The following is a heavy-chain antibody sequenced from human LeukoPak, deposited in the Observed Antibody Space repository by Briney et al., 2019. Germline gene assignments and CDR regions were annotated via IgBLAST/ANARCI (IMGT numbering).Heavy chain of an antibody. V-gene: IGHV3-48*01. J-gene: IGHJ4*02. CDR2: ISSSSSTI. D-gene: IGHD3-22*01. Sequence: GGSLRLSCAASGFTFRSYSMNWVRQAPGNGLEWVSYISSSSSTIYYADSVKGRFTISRDNAKNSLYLQMNSLRAEDTAVYYCARNANYYDSSGDFDYWGQGTLVTVSS. CDR1: GFTFRSYS. CDR3: ARNANYYDSSGDFDY.